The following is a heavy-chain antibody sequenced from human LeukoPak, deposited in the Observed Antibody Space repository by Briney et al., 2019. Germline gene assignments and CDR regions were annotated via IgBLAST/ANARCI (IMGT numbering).Heavy chain of an antibody. CDR2: ISYDGSNK. Sequence: GGSLRLSCAASGFTFSSYGMHWVRQAPGKRLEWVAVISYDGSNKYYADSVKGRFTISRDNSKNTLYLQMNSLRAEDTAVYYCAKEGDRGNLDYWGQGTLVTVSS. J-gene: IGHJ4*02. CDR3: AKEGDRGNLDY. V-gene: IGHV3-30*18. CDR1: GFTFSSYG.